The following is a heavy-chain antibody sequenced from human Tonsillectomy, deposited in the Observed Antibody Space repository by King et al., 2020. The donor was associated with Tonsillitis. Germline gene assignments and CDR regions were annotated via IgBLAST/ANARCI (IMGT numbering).Heavy chain of an antibody. CDR1: GFTFSDYY. CDR2: INPSGTNT. CDR3: GREYWGAFDV. D-gene: IGHD2-8*02. J-gene: IGHJ3*01. V-gene: IGHV3-11*06. Sequence: VQLVESGGGLVKPGGSLRLSCAASGFTFSDYYMSWIRQAPGKGLEWISFINPSGTNTNYADSGRGRFTSSRDNAKNSMFLQMNSLGAEDTGVYYCGREYWGAFDVSGEGTMVTVSA.